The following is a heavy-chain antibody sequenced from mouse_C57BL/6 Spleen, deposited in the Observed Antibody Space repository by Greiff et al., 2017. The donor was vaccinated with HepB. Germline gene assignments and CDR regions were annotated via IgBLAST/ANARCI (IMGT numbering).Heavy chain of an antibody. Sequence: VKLMESGAELVRPGASVTLSCKASGYTFTDYEMHWVKQTPVHGLEWIGAIDPETGGTAYNQKFKGKAILTADKSSSTAYMELRSLTSEDSAVYYCTWITTVVADYWGQGTTLTVSS. V-gene: IGHV1-15*01. CDR1: GYTFTDYE. D-gene: IGHD1-1*01. CDR2: IDPETGGT. CDR3: TWITTVVADY. J-gene: IGHJ2*01.